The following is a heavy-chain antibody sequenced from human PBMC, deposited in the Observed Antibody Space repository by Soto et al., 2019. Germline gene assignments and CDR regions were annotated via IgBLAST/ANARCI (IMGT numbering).Heavy chain of an antibody. J-gene: IGHJ4*02. Sequence: SLILSWASSGFSRRDYCMHWVLQAPGKGLEYVAAVSDDGSEQYYADSVRGRFTISRDNSKNTVYLQLDSLTTGDTAVYYCPRDTTGGYFHYDSWGQGALVTVSS. V-gene: IGHV3-30*17. CDR2: VSDDGSEQ. CDR1: GFSRRDYC. CDR3: PRDTTGGYFHYDS. D-gene: IGHD1-26*01.